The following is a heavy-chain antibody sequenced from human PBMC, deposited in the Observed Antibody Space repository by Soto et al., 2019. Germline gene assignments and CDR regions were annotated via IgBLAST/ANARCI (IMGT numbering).Heavy chain of an antibody. Sequence: VQLLESGGGVVQPGRSLRLSCAASGFTFSSYGMHWVRQAPGKGLEWVAVISYDGSNKYYADSVKGRFTISRDNSKNTLYLQMNSLRAEDTAVYYCAKDADIVVVPAAMAAYYFDYWGQGTLVTVSS. J-gene: IGHJ4*02. CDR1: GFTFSSYG. V-gene: IGHV3-30*18. CDR2: ISYDGSNK. CDR3: AKDADIVVVPAAMAAYYFDY. D-gene: IGHD2-2*01.